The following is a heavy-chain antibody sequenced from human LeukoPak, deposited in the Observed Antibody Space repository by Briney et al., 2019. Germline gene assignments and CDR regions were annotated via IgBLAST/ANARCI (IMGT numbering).Heavy chain of an antibody. J-gene: IGHJ6*03. D-gene: IGHD5-24*01. V-gene: IGHV3-7*01. CDR3: ARVWGPKPDMPAINDHFYYYMDV. CDR1: GFTFSSYW. CDR2: IKQAGSEK. Sequence: GGSLRVSCAASGFTFSSYWMSWVRQASGKGLEWVANIKQAGSEKYYVDSVKGRFTISRDNAKNSLHLQMNTLRAEDTAVYYCARVWGPKPDMPAINDHFYYYMDVWGKGTTVTVSS.